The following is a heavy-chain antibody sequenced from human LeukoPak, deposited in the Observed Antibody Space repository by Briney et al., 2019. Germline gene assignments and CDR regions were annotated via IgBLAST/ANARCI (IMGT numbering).Heavy chain of an antibody. Sequence: PSETLSLTCAVYGGSFSGYYWSWIRQPPVKVLEWIGEINHSGSTNYNPSLKSRVTISVDTSKNQFSLKLSSVTAADTAVYYCARKGGTYHSTRFDYWGQGTLVTVSS. J-gene: IGHJ4*02. CDR2: INHSGST. CDR1: GGSFSGYY. V-gene: IGHV4-34*01. CDR3: ARKGGTYHSTRFDY. D-gene: IGHD1-1*01.